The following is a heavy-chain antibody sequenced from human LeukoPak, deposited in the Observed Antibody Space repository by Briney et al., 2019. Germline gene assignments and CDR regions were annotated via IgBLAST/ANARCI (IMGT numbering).Heavy chain of an antibody. V-gene: IGHV3-30*18. CDR3: AKDGARGYFDY. D-gene: IGHD1-26*01. J-gene: IGHJ4*02. Sequence: GGSLRVSCAASGFTFSSYGMHWVRQAPGNGLEWVAVISYDGSNKYYADSVKGRFTISRDNSKNTLYLQMNSLRAEDTAVYYCAKDGARGYFDYWGQGTLVTVSS. CDR2: ISYDGSNK. CDR1: GFTFSSYG.